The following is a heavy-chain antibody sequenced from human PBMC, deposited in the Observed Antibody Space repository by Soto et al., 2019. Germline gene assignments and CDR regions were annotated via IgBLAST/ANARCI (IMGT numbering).Heavy chain of an antibody. V-gene: IGHV3-30*18. CDR3: AKERGPRWQWLIDPFDY. Sequence: QVQLVESGGGVVQPGRSLRVSCAASGFTFSIYAMHWVRQAPGTGLEWVAVISYDGTKTYYADSVKGRFTISRDNSKNTVYLQMNSLRDEDTAVYYCAKERGPRWQWLIDPFDYWGQGTLVTVSP. D-gene: IGHD6-19*01. CDR1: GFTFSIYA. CDR2: ISYDGTKT. J-gene: IGHJ4*02.